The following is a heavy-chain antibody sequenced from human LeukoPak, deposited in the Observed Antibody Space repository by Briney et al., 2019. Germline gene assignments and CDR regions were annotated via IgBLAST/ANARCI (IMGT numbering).Heavy chain of an antibody. CDR3: AKEVIVGVSFDC. V-gene: IGHV3-23*01. D-gene: IGHD1-26*01. CDR2: ISGSGGST. Sequence: PGGSLRLSCAASGFTFSSYAMSWVRQAPGKGLEWVAAISGSGGSTYYADSVKGRFTISRDNFKNTLYLQMNSLRAEDTAVYYCAKEVIVGVSFDCWGQDTLVTVSS. CDR1: GFTFSSYA. J-gene: IGHJ4*02.